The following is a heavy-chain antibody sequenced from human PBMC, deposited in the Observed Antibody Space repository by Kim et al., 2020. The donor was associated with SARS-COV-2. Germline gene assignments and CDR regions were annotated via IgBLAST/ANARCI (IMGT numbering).Heavy chain of an antibody. CDR3: ARGGLGAFFGMDV. CDR2: INQDGGRK. D-gene: IGHD3-16*01. CDR1: EFTFSYYY. J-gene: IGHJ6*02. Sequence: GGSLRLSCVTSEFTFSYYYMTWARQAPGKGLEWVANINQDGGRKYYVDSVKGRFTISRDNVRNTLYLQMNSLRVEDTAVYYCARGGLGAFFGMDVWGRGTTVTVSS. V-gene: IGHV3-7*01.